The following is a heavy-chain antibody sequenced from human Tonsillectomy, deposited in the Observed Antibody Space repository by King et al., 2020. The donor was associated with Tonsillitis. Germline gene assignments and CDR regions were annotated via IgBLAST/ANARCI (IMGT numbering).Heavy chain of an antibody. Sequence: VQLVESGGGLGKPGGSLRLSCAASGFTFSDYYMSWIRQAPGTGLEWVSYISISGSTIYYADCVRGRFTISRDNAKNSLYLQMNSLRAEETAVYYCAREGGWPPNWFDPWGQGTLVTVSS. V-gene: IGHV3-11*01. CDR2: ISISGSTI. CDR1: GFTFSDYY. J-gene: IGHJ5*02. CDR3: AREGGWPPNWFDP. D-gene: IGHD6-19*01.